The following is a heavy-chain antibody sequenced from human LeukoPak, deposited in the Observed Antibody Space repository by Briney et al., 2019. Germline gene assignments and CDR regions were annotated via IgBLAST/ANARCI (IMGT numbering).Heavy chain of an antibody. CDR3: ARSKKSPFLYYFDY. D-gene: IGHD3-3*01. Sequence: PGGSLRLSCAASGFTFSSYAMSWVRQAPGKGLEWVSGSGGSTYYADSVKGRFTISRDNSKNTLYLQMNSLRAEDTAVYYCARSKKSPFLYYFDYWGQGTLVTVSS. CDR1: GFTFSSYA. J-gene: IGHJ4*02. V-gene: IGHV3-23*01. CDR2: SGGST.